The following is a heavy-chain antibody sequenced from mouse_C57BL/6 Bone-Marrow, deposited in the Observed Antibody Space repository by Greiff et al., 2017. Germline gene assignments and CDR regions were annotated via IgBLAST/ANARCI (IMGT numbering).Heavy chain of an antibody. V-gene: IGHV1-81*01. Sequence: VMLVESGAELARPGASVKLSCKASGYTFTSYGISWVKQRTGQGLEWIGEIYPRSGNTYYNEKFKGKATLTADKSSSTAYMELRSLTSEDSAVYFCARGGYYEDWYFDVWGTGTTVTVSS. CDR2: IYPRSGNT. J-gene: IGHJ1*03. CDR1: GYTFTSYG. CDR3: ARGGYYEDWYFDV. D-gene: IGHD2-4*01.